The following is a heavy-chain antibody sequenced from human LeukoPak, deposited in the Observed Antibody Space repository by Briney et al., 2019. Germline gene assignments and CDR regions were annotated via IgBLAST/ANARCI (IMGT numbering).Heavy chain of an antibody. V-gene: IGHV3-7*03. CDR3: TTAKNYYGSGSYPYYYYGMDV. Sequence: GGSLRLSCAASGFTFSAYWMSWVRQAPGKGLEWVANIKQDGSDKYYVDSVKGRSTISRDNAKNSLYLQMNSLKTEDTAVYYCTTAKNYYGSGSYPYYYYGMDVWGQGTTVTVSS. D-gene: IGHD3-10*01. J-gene: IGHJ6*02. CDR2: IKQDGSDK. CDR1: GFTFSAYW.